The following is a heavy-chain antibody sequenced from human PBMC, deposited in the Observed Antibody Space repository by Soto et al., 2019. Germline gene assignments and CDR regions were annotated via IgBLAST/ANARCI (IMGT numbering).Heavy chain of an antibody. J-gene: IGHJ4*02. D-gene: IGHD3-10*01. Sequence: LSLTCTVSGDSLSNYYWSWIRQPPGKGLEWIGYIYYLGSTDYNPSLKSRVTISLDTSKKKFSLNLSSVTVADTAVYFCARDRYPGSGSPYPAYWGPGTLVTVSS. CDR2: IYYLGST. V-gene: IGHV4-59*01. CDR1: GDSLSNYY. CDR3: ARDRYPGSGSPYPAY.